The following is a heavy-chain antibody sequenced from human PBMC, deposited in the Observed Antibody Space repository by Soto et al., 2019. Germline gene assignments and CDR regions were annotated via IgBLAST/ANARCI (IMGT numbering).Heavy chain of an antibody. D-gene: IGHD1-1*01. CDR3: VRGDNWNDEASDY. J-gene: IGHJ4*02. V-gene: IGHV3-33*01. CDR2: IWSDGNNR. CDR1: GFMFSNHG. Sequence: QVQLVESGGGVVQPGRSLRLSCAASGFMFSNHGMHWVRQAPGKALEWVAVIWSDGNNRYYADSVKGRFTISRDNSKNTVYLQMNSLRAEDTAVYYCVRGDNWNDEASDYWGQGTLVTVSS.